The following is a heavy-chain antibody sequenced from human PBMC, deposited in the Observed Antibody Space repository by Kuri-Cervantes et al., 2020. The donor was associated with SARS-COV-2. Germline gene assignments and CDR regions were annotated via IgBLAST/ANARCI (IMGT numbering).Heavy chain of an antibody. J-gene: IGHJ6*03. D-gene: IGHD3-22*01. V-gene: IGHV3-30*14. CDR1: GFTFSSYA. CDR2: ISYDGSNK. Sequence: GESLKISCEGSGFTFSSYAMHWVRQAPGKGLEWVAVISYDGSNKYYADSVKGRFTISGDHSKNTLFLQMDSLRAEDTAVYYCASKHFYDIIVESASYLKVAYYYMDVWGKGTTVTVSS. CDR3: ASKHFYDIIVESASYLKVAYYYMDV.